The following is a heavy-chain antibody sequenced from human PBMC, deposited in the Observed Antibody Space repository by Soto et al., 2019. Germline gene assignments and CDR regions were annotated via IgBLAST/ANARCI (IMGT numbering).Heavy chain of an antibody. CDR2: INPSGEHT. CDR1: GYSFKDHY. D-gene: IGHD2-15*01. Sequence: ASVKVSCKASGYSFKDHYMHWVRQAPGRGLEWVGIINPSGEHTNYAQQFRGRVAMTRDTSTSTAYMELRSLRTEDTAVYFCARISCKGGSCYFDFDHWGQGTLVTSPQ. V-gene: IGHV1-46*02. J-gene: IGHJ4*02. CDR3: ARISCKGGSCYFDFDH.